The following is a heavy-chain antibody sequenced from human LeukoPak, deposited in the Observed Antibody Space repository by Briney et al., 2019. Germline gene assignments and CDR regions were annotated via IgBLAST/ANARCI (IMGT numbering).Heavy chain of an antibody. CDR2: INHSGST. J-gene: IGHJ2*01. CDR1: GGSFSGYY. D-gene: IGHD2-15*01. V-gene: IGHV4-34*01. CDR3: ARGLRIVVVVAAGYWYFDL. Sequence: SSETLSLTCAVYGGSFSGYYWSWIRQPPGKGLEWIGEINHSGSTSYNPSLKSRVTISVDTSKNQFSLKLSSVTAADTAVYYCARGLRIVVVVAAGYWYFDLWGRGTLVTVSS.